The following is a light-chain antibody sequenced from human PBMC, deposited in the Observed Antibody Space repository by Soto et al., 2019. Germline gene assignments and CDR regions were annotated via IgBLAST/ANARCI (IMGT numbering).Light chain of an antibody. J-gene: IGKJ5*01. Sequence: DIQMTQSRSSLSSSLGDRVTITCRASQSISSYLNWYQQKPGKAPKLLIYAASSLQSGVPSRFSGSGSGTDFTLTISSLQPEDFATYYCQQSYSTPITFGQGTRLEIK. CDR3: QQSYSTPIT. V-gene: IGKV1-39*01. CDR2: AAS. CDR1: QSISSY.